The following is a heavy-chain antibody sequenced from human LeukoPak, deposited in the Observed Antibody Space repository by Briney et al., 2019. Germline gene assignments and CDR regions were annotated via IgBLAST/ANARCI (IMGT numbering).Heavy chain of an antibody. CDR2: ISAYNGNT. Sequence: ASVKVSCKASGYTFTSYGISWVRQAPGQGLEWMGWISAYNGNTNYAQKLQGRVTMTTDTSTSTAYMELSRLRSDDTAVYYCARVGEGFITGVSNLDYWGQGTLVTVSS. D-gene: IGHD3-22*01. CDR1: GYTFTSYG. V-gene: IGHV1-18*01. CDR3: ARVGEGFITGVSNLDY. J-gene: IGHJ4*02.